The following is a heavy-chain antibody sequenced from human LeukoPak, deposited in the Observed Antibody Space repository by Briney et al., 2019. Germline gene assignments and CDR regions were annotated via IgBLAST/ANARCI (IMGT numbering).Heavy chain of an antibody. CDR2: IKQDGSKK. D-gene: IGHD5-24*01. CDR3: TRVGYIDEGIDY. CDR1: GFTFSNAW. Sequence: GGSLRLSCAASGFTFSNAWMTWVRQAPGKGLEWVANIKQDGSKKSYVDSVKGRFTISRDNAKDSLYLQMNSLRAEDTAIYYCTRVGYIDEGIDYWGQGTLVTVSS. J-gene: IGHJ4*02. V-gene: IGHV3-7*04.